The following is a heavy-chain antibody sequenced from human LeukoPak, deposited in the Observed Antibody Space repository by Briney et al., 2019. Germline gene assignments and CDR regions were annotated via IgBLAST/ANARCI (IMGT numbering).Heavy chain of an antibody. CDR1: GFTFSSYS. J-gene: IGHJ4*02. CDR3: ARDPPPPKYYDFWSGYYLFDY. V-gene: IGHV3-21*01. Sequence: GGSLRLSCAASGFTFSSYSMNWVRQAPGKGLEWVSSMSSSSSYIYYADSLHGRFTISRDNAKNSQYLQMHSLRAEDTAVYYCARDPPPPKYYDFWSGYYLFDYWRQGTLVTVSS. CDR2: MSSSSSYI. D-gene: IGHD3-3*01.